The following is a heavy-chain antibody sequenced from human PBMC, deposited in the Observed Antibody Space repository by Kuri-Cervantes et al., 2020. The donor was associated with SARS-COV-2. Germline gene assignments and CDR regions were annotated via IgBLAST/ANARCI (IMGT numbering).Heavy chain of an antibody. J-gene: IGHJ4*02. D-gene: IGHD2-15*01. CDR3: AKDNSGGSSGFDY. CDR1: GFTFSGHW. V-gene: IGHV3-74*01. CDR2: INPDGSYT. Sequence: GGSLRLSCAASGFTFSGHWIHWVRQAPGKGLVWVSRINPDGSYTNNADSVKGRFTLSRDNAKNMLFLQMNSLRAEDTALYYCAKDNSGGSSGFDYWGQGALVTVSS.